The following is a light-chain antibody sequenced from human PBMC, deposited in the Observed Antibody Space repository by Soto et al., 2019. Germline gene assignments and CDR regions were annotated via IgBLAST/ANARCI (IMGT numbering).Light chain of an antibody. CDR2: AAP. CDR3: QQYNRSPYT. Sequence: EIVLTQSPGTLSLSPGERATLSCRASQSVNSDIAWYQQKPGQAPRLLIYAAPSRATGIPDRFSGSGSGTXXTLTISRLEPEDFAVYYCQQYNRSPYTFGQGTKVEIK. V-gene: IGKV3-20*01. CDR1: QSVNSD. J-gene: IGKJ2*01.